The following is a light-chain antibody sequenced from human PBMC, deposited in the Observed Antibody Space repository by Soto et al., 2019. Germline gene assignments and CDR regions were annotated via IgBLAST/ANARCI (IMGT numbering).Light chain of an antibody. V-gene: IGLV2-14*01. Sequence: QSALTQPASVSGSPGQSITISCTGTSSDVGGYKYVSWYQQHPGKAPKLLIYEVSNRPSGVSNRFSGSKSGNTASLTISGLQAEDEADYYCSSYTTSNTYVFGPGTKLTVL. CDR2: EVS. J-gene: IGLJ1*01. CDR1: SSDVGGYKY. CDR3: SSYTTSNTYV.